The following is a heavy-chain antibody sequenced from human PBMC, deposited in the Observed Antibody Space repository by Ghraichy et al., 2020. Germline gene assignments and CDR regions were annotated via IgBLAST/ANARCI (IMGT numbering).Heavy chain of an antibody. CDR2: ISYDGSII. D-gene: IGHD3-22*01. CDR1: GFTFNSYA. J-gene: IGHJ2*01. CDR3: ARVYCISLTGVVIRWYFDL. V-gene: IGHV3-30-3*01. Sequence: GGSLRLSCAASGFTFNSYAMHWVRQAPGKGLEWVAVISYDGSIIYYTDSVKGRFTISRDNSKNTLSLQMNSLRTEETAVYYCARVYCISLTGVVIRWYFDLWGRGTLVTVSS.